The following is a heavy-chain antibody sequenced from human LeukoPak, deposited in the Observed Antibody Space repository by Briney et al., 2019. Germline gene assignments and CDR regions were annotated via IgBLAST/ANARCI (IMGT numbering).Heavy chain of an antibody. Sequence: SGGCLRLSCAASGFTFSSYSMHWVRQAPRKGREWVAVIWYDGSNKYYADSVKGRFTISRDNSKNTLYLQMNSLRAEDTAVYYCARDSAAYYFDYWGQGTLVTVSS. CDR1: GFTFSSYS. CDR3: ARDSAAYYFDY. V-gene: IGHV3-33*01. CDR2: IWYDGSNK. D-gene: IGHD6-25*01. J-gene: IGHJ4*02.